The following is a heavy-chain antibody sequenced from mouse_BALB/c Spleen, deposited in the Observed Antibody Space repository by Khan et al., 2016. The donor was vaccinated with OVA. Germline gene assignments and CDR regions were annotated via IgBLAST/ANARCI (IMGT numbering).Heavy chain of an antibody. CDR3: AQLRSHYLDY. CDR1: GYTFSSYW. D-gene: IGHD1-1*01. V-gene: IGHV1-80*01. CDR2: IYPGDGDT. J-gene: IGHJ2*01. Sequence: QVQLQQSGAELVRPGSSVKISCKASGYTFSSYWMNWVKQRPGQGLEWIGQIYPGDGDTNYTGKFKGKATLTADKSSSTAYMQLSSLTSEDSAVYICAQLRSHYLDYWGQGTTVTVSS.